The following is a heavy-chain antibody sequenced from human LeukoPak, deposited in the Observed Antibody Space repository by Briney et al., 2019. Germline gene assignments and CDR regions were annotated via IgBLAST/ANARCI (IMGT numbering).Heavy chain of an antibody. CDR1: GYTFTGYY. V-gene: IGHV1-2*04. CDR3: AREAQPGPGSVAVAGNFDY. CDR2: INPNSGGT. Sequence: GASVKVSCKASGYTFTGYYMHWVRQAPGQGLEWMGWINPNSGGTNYAQKFQGWVTMTRDTSISTAYMELSRLRSDDTAVYYCAREAQPGPGSVAVAGNFDYWGQGTLVTVSS. J-gene: IGHJ4*02. D-gene: IGHD6-19*01.